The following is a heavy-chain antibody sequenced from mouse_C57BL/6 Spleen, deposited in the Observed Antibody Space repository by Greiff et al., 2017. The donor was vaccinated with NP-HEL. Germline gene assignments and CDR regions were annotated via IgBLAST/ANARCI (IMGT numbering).Heavy chain of an antibody. V-gene: IGHV5-4*01. CDR3: ARFTTVVAKGFAY. CDR2: ISDGGSYT. CDR1: GFTFSSYA. D-gene: IGHD1-1*01. Sequence: EVHLVESGGGLVKPGGSLKLSCAASGFTFSSYAMSWVRQTPEKRLEWVATISDGGSYTYYPDNVKGRFTISRDNAKNNLYLQMSHLKSEDTAMYYCARFTTVVAKGFAYWGQGTLVTVSA. J-gene: IGHJ3*01.